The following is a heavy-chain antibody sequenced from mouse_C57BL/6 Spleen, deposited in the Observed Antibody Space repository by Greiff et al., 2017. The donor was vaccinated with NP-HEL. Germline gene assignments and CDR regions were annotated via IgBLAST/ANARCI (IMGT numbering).Heavy chain of an antibody. CDR3: AREGYGSSSHWYFDV. V-gene: IGHV1-76*01. D-gene: IGHD1-1*01. Sequence: QVQLQQSGAELVRPGASVKLSCKASGYTFTDYYINWVKQRPGQGLEWIARIYPGSGNTYYNEKFKGKATLTAEKSSSTAYMQLSSLTSEDSAVYFCAREGYGSSSHWYFDVWGTGTTVTVSS. CDR2: IYPGSGNT. J-gene: IGHJ1*03. CDR1: GYTFTDYY.